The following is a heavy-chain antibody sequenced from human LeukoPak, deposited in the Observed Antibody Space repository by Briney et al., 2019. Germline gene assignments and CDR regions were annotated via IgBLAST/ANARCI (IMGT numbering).Heavy chain of an antibody. CDR1: GFTVSSNY. J-gene: IGHJ4*02. V-gene: IGHV3-74*01. Sequence: GGSLRLSCAASGFTVSSNYMSWVRQAPGKGLEWVSRVNSDGSSTSYADPVKGRFTISRDNAKNTVYLQMNSLRAEDTAVYYCGRGGKVEQLVLARWGQGSLVTVSS. CDR3: GRGGKVEQLVLAR. D-gene: IGHD6-13*01. CDR2: VNSDGSST.